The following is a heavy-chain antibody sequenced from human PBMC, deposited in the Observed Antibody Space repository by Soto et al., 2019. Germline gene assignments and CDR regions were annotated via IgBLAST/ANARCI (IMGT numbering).Heavy chain of an antibody. D-gene: IGHD6-25*01. J-gene: IGHJ6*02. CDR2: IYYTGST. Sequence: QVVLQESGPGLVKPSQTLSLTCAVSGGSMSRGGQSWSWIREPPGKGLEWLGFIYYTGSTYYNPSLKSRVTLSVDRSTNPFSLNLTSVTAADTAMYFCATAPPRPSPRWDVWGQGTTVTVSS. CDR3: ATAPPRPSPRWDV. CDR1: GGSMSRGGQS. V-gene: IGHV4-30-2*01.